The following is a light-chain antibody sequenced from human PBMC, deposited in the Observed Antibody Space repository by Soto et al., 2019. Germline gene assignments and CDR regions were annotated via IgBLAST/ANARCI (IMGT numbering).Light chain of an antibody. CDR2: GAS. CDR3: HQRSNRSPWT. Sequence: ETVFTQSPGTLSLSPGERATLSCRARQSVRSSYLAWYQQQTGHDPRLLLYGASSRAAGITARFSGSGAGTEFSPPISRLEHADFSVYYCHQRSNRSPWTFGQGTKVDIK. CDR1: QSVRSSY. V-gene: IGKV3D-20*02. J-gene: IGKJ1*01.